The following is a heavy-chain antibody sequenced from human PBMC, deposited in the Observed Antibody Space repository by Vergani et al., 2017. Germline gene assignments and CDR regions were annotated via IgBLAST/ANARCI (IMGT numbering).Heavy chain of an antibody. CDR3: VKDAGSYENFFDY. J-gene: IGHJ4*02. CDR1: GFTFSTYA. CDR2: LTGGGGST. Sequence: EVQLLESGGSLKQPGGSVRLSCAASGFTFSTYAMHWVRQAPGKGLEWVSALTGGGGSTYYADSFKGRFIISTDNSRDTLNLQMNSLRPEDTATYYCVKDAGSYENFFDYWCQGTLVTVSS. V-gene: IGHV3-23*01. D-gene: IGHD1-26*01.